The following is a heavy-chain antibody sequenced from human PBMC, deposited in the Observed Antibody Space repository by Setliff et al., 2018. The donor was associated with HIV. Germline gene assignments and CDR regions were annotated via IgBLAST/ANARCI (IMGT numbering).Heavy chain of an antibody. CDR1: GFTFSSHW. D-gene: IGHD4-17*01. CDR2: INSDGSST. J-gene: IGHJ3*02. CDR3: AREDVTTSGLDI. V-gene: IGHV3-74*01. Sequence: PGGSLRLSCAASGFTFSSHWMHWVRQAPGEGLVWVSRINSDGSSTAYADSVKGRFTISRDNAKSTLYLQMNSLRVEDTAVYYCAREDVTTSGLDIWGQGTMVTVSS.